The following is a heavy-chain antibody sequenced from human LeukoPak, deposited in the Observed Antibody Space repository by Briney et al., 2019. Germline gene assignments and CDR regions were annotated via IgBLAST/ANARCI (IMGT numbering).Heavy chain of an antibody. CDR1: GFTFINAW. Sequence: GGSLRLSCAAAGFTFINAWMSWVRQAPGKGLEWVSYISSSGSSIYYADSVKGRFTISRDNAKKSLYLQMHSLRAEDTAVYYCARDSHKFDSSGYYPDAFDIWGQGTMVTVSS. CDR3: ARDSHKFDSSGYYPDAFDI. J-gene: IGHJ3*02. CDR2: ISSSGSSI. D-gene: IGHD3-22*01. V-gene: IGHV3-11*04.